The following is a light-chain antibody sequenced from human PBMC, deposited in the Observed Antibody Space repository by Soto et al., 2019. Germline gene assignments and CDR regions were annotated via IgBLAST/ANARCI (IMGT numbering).Light chain of an antibody. Sequence: QPVLTQPPSASGSPGQSVTISCTGTSSDVGGYNYVSWYQQHPGKAPKLMIYEVSKRPSGVPDRFSGSKSGNTASLTVSGLQAEDEADYYCSSYAGSNYYVFGTGTKV. CDR3: SSYAGSNYYV. J-gene: IGLJ1*01. V-gene: IGLV2-8*01. CDR2: EVS. CDR1: SSDVGGYNY.